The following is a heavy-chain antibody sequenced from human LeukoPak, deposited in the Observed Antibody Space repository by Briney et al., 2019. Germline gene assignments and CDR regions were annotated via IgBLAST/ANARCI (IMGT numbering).Heavy chain of an antibody. J-gene: IGHJ4*02. D-gene: IGHD2-2*01. CDR3: ARVRSGTSWYDY. CDR2: IYYSGST. CDR1: GVSISSGDYY. Sequence: PSETLSLTCTVSGVSISSGDYYWSWIRQPPGKGLEWIGSIYYSGSTYYNPSLKSRVTISVDTSKNQFSLKLSSVTAADTAVYYCARVRSGTSWYDYWGQGTLVTVSS. V-gene: IGHV4-30-4*01.